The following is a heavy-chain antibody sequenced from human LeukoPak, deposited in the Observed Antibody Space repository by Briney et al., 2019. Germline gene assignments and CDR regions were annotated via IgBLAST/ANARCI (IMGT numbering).Heavy chain of an antibody. CDR1: GCSFTSYW. Sequence: AGESLKISCKGSGCSFTSYWIGWVRQMPGKGLEWMGIIYPGDSDTRYSPSFQGQVTISADKSISTAYLQWSSLKASDTAMYYCARTIMVRGVIYFDYWGQGTLVTVSS. J-gene: IGHJ4*02. V-gene: IGHV5-51*01. CDR2: IYPGDSDT. D-gene: IGHD3-10*01. CDR3: ARTIMVRGVIYFDY.